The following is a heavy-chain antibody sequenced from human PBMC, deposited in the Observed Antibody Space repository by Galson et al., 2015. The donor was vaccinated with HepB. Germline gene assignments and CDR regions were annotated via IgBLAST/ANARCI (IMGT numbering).Heavy chain of an antibody. V-gene: IGHV3-21*01. CDR2: ISSSSSYI. CDR1: GFTFSSYS. Sequence: SLRLSCAASGFTFSSYSMNWVRQAPGKGLEWVSSISSSSSYIYYADSVKGRFTISRDNAKNSLYLQMNSLRAEDTAVYYCARGVWGSPREGLWGQGTLVTVSS. CDR3: ARGVWGSPREGL. D-gene: IGHD3-3*01. J-gene: IGHJ4*02.